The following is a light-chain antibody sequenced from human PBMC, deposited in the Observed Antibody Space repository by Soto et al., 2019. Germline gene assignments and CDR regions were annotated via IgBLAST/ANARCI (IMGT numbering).Light chain of an antibody. J-gene: IGLJ1*01. Sequence: QSALTQPASVSGSPGQSITISCTGTSSDVDGYNYVSWYQQHPGKAPKVMIYDVSNRPSGVSNRFSGSKSGNTASLTISGRQAEDEADYYCSSYTSSSTLVFGTGTKVTVL. CDR2: DVS. CDR3: SSYTSSSTLV. V-gene: IGLV2-14*01. CDR1: SSDVDGYNY.